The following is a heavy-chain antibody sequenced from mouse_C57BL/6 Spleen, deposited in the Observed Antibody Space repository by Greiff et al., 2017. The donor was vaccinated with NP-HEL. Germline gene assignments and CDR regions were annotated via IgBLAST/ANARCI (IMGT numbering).Heavy chain of an antibody. Sequence: QVQLQQPGAELVRPGSSVKLSCKASGYTFTSYWMHWVKQRPIQGLEWIGNIDPSDSETHYNQKFKDKATLTVDKSSSTAYMQLSSLTSEASAVYYCALYGNYALDYWGQGTTLTVSS. J-gene: IGHJ2*01. D-gene: IGHD2-1*01. CDR2: IDPSDSET. CDR1: GYTFTSYW. V-gene: IGHV1-52*01. CDR3: ALYGNYALDY.